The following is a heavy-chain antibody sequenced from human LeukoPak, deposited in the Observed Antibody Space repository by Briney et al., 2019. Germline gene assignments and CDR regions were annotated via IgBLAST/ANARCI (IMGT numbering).Heavy chain of an antibody. CDR1: GASIKSYH. J-gene: IGHJ4*02. D-gene: IGHD3-16*01. CDR3: ARQFGGSTFH. V-gene: IGHV4-59*07. CDR2: VHYTGST. Sequence: SDPLTLPCSLSGASIKSYHWSWMRQPPGEGLEWIGYVHYTGSTNYNPSLKCRVTISLDTSKTQLSLRLSSVTAGDTAVYCCARQFGGSTFHWGQGILVTVSS.